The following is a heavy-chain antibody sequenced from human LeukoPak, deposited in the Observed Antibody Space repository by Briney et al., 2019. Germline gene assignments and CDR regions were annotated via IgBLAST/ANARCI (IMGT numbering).Heavy chain of an antibody. D-gene: IGHD4-17*01. CDR2: IYYSGST. CDR3: ARGTTTLIYFGF. Sequence: KPSETLSLTCTVSGGSISSYYWRWIRQPPGKGLEWIGYIYYSGSTNYNPSLKSRVTISVDTSKNQFSLKLSSVTAADTAVYYCARGTTTLIYFGFWGQGTLVTVSS. V-gene: IGHV4-59*01. J-gene: IGHJ4*02. CDR1: GGSISSYY.